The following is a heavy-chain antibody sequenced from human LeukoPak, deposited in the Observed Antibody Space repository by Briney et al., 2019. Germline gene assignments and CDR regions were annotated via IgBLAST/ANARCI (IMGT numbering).Heavy chain of an antibody. CDR1: GFTFSSYE. D-gene: IGHD3-9*01. V-gene: IGHV3-73*01. CDR2: IRSKANSYAT. CDR3: TSKDLTGDY. J-gene: IGHJ4*02. Sequence: GGSLRLSCAASGFTFSSYEMNWVRQASGKGLEWVGRIRSKANSYATAYAASVKGRFTISRDDSKNTAYLQMNSLKTEDTAVYYCTSKDLTGDYWGQGTLVTVSS.